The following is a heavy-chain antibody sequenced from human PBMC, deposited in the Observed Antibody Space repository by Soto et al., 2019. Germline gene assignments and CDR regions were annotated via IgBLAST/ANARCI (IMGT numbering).Heavy chain of an antibody. V-gene: IGHV3-15*01. CDR2: IKSKNNGGTI. Sequence: GESLKISCAASGLTFNKAWMSWVHQAPGKGLEWVGRIKSKNNGGTIDYAAPVKDRFTISRDDSKNTLYLQMNGPKIEDTAVYYCTTDMVREVNDAFDIWGQGTMVTVSS. CDR1: GLTFNKAW. D-gene: IGHD3-10*01. CDR3: TTDMVREVNDAFDI. J-gene: IGHJ3*02.